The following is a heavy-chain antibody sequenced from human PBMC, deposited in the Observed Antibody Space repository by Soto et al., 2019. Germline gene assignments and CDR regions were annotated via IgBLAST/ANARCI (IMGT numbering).Heavy chain of an antibody. V-gene: IGHV3-23*01. Sequence: PWGTLRLSCAASVFTFSSYAMRWVRQAPGKGLEWVSAISGSGGSTYYADSVKGRFTISRDNSKNTLYLQMNSLRAEDTAVYYCANAGGYDGAFDIWGQGTMVTVSS. D-gene: IGHD5-12*01. J-gene: IGHJ3*02. CDR3: ANAGGYDGAFDI. CDR1: VFTFSSYA. CDR2: ISGSGGST.